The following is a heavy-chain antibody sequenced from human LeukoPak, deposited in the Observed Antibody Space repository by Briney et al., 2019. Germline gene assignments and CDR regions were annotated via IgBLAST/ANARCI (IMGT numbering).Heavy chain of an antibody. CDR1: GGSISSSSYY. V-gene: IGHV4-39*07. CDR2: IYYSGST. J-gene: IGHJ3*02. CDR3: ARVHSSDHYYSPQDAFDI. Sequence: SETLSLTCTVSGGSISSSSYYWGWIRQPPGKGLEWIGNIYYSGSTYYNPSLKSRVTISVDTSMTQFSLRLTSVTAADTAVYFCARVHSSDHYYSPQDAFDIWGQGSMVTVSS. D-gene: IGHD3-22*01.